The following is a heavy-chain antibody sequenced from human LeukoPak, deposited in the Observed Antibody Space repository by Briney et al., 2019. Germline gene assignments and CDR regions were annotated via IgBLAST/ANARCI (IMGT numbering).Heavy chain of an antibody. V-gene: IGHV3-30*04. CDR1: GFTFSSYA. CDR2: ISYDGSNK. CDR3: VRDQRSIDFDY. J-gene: IGHJ4*02. D-gene: IGHD6-6*01. Sequence: GALRLSCAASGFTFSSYAMHWVRQAPGKGLEWVAVISYDGSNKYYADSVKGRFTISRDNSKNTLYLQMNSLRAEDTSVYYCVRDQRSIDFDYWGQGTLVIVSS.